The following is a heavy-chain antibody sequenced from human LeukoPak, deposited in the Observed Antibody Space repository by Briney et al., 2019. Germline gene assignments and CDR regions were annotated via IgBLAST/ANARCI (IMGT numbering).Heavy chain of an antibody. V-gene: IGHV6-1*01. J-gene: IGHJ5*02. CDR3: AREVSSDSSSWYLCLWFDP. D-gene: IGHD6-13*01. CDR1: ADSVSSNSAA. Sequence: SQTLSLTSPISADSVSSNSAAWNWPRHSPSRGLEWLTRTYYRYKWYKDYAVSVKSRITNNPDTSKNQFSLQLNSVTPEDTAVYYCAREVSSDSSSWYLCLWFDPWGEGTLVSVRS. CDR2: TYYRYKWYK.